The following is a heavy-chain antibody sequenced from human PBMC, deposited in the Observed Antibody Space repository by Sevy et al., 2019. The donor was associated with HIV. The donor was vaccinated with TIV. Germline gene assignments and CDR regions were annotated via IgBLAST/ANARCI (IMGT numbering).Heavy chain of an antibody. CDR2: IFYSGST. D-gene: IGHD4-17*01. V-gene: IGHV4-31*03. J-gene: IGHJ4*02. CDR3: ARDRFGYGDVYN. CDR1: GGSISSGGYY. Sequence: SETLSLTCTVSGGSISSGGYYWSWIRQYPGKGLEWIGYIFYSGSTYHNPSLKSRVTISVDTSKNQFSLKLSSVTAADTAVYYCARDRFGYGDVYNWGQGTLVTVSS.